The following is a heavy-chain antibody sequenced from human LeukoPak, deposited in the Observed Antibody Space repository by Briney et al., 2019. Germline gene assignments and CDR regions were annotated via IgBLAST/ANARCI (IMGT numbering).Heavy chain of an antibody. CDR3: AADNDYSVQQWLPRGAY. V-gene: IGHV1-58*02. CDR2: IVLGSGST. D-gene: IGHD4-11*01. J-gene: IGHJ4*02. CDR1: GFTFTRSA. Sequence: GASVKVSCKTSGFTFTRSAMQWVRQARGQRLEWIGWIVLGSGSTDYAQKFQERVTITRDMSTSTAYMELSSLTSEDTAVYYCAADNDYSVQQWLPRGAYWGQGTLVTVSS.